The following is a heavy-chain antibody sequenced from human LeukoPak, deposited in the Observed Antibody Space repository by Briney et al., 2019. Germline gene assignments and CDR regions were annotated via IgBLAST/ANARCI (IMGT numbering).Heavy chain of an antibody. D-gene: IGHD6-19*01. CDR3: ARDRAYSSGWHSDAFDI. Sequence: GGSLRLSCAASGFTFSSYSMNWVHQAPGKGLEWVSSISSSSSYIYYADSVKGRFTVSRDNAKNSLYLQMNSLRAEDTAVYYCARDRAYSSGWHSDAFDIWGQGTMVTVSS. V-gene: IGHV3-21*01. J-gene: IGHJ3*02. CDR1: GFTFSSYS. CDR2: ISSSSSYI.